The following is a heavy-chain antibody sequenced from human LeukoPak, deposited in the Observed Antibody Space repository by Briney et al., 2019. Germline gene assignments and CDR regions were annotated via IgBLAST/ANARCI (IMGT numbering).Heavy chain of an antibody. CDR1: GGSISGSHYY. V-gene: IGHV4-39*01. D-gene: IGHD5-12*01. CDR3: AAGGYDFDY. Sequence: SETLSLTCTVSGGSISGSHYYWAWIRQPPGKGLEWIGMINYSGNMYYNPSLKSRVTISVGTSKNQFSLKLSSVTAADTAVYYCAAGGYDFDYWGQGTLVTVSS. J-gene: IGHJ4*02. CDR2: INYSGNM.